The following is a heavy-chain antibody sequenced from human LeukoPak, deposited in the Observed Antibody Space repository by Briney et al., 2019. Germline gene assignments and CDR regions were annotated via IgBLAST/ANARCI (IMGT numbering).Heavy chain of an antibody. D-gene: IGHD2-21*02. J-gene: IGHJ4*02. V-gene: IGHV3-64*01. CDR1: GFTFNNYA. CDR2: ISADGSDT. Sequence: GGSLRLSCAASGFTFNNYAMHGVRQAPGERLVYVSAISADGSDTYYANSVKGRFTISRDNSKNMLYLQMGSLRAEDVAVYYCAREGDSGPTDYWGQGTLVTVSS. CDR3: AREGDSGPTDY.